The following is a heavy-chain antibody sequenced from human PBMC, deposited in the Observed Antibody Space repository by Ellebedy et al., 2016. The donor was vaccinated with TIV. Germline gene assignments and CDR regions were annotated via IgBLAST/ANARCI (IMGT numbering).Heavy chain of an antibody. CDR3: ARWLGYCSGGSCLKWFDP. V-gene: IGHV4-34*01. CDR2: INQSGTT. J-gene: IGHJ5*02. Sequence: MPSETLSLTCAVYGGSFSGYYWSWIRQLPGKGLEWIGEINQSGTTNYNPSLKSRVPISLDTSKTQFSLKLRSVTAADTAVYFCARWLGYCSGGSCLKWFDPWGQGTVVTVSS. D-gene: IGHD2-15*01. CDR1: GGSFSGYY.